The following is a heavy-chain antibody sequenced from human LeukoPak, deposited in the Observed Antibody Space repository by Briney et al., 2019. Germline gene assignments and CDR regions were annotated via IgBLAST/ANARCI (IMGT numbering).Heavy chain of an antibody. CDR3: ARASDPWLQLT. Sequence: GGSLRLSCAASGFTFSNYWMIWVRQAPGKGLEWVGNIKQDGSEKRYADSVRRRFSISRDNAQTSLYLQMNSLRAEDTAVYYCARASDPWLQLTWGQGTLVTVSS. CDR2: IKQDGSEK. V-gene: IGHV3-7*05. D-gene: IGHD5-24*01. CDR1: GFTFSNYW. J-gene: IGHJ5*02.